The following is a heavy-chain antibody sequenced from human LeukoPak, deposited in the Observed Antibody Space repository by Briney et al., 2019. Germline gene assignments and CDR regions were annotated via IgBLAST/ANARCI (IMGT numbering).Heavy chain of an antibody. D-gene: IGHD3-10*01. CDR2: IYHSGST. V-gene: IGHV4-38-2*02. CDR3: ANTLRGVPAGDFDY. Sequence: SETLSLTCTVSGYSISSGYYWGWIRQPPGKGLEWIGSIYHSGSTYYNPSLKSRVTISVDTFKNQFSLKLSSVTAADTAVYYCANTLRGVPAGDFDYWGQGTLVTVSS. CDR1: GYSISSGYY. J-gene: IGHJ4*02.